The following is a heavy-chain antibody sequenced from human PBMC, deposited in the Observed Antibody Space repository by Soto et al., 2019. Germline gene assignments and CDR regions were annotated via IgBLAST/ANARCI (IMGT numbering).Heavy chain of an antibody. CDR1: GGSISSSSYY. J-gene: IGHJ5*02. CDR3: ARQSSGWYNWFDP. V-gene: IGHV4-39*01. CDR2: IYYSGSI. D-gene: IGHD6-19*01. Sequence: QLQLQESGPGLVKPSETLSLTCSVSGGSISSSSYYWGWIRQPPGKGLEWIGSIYYSGSIYYNPSLKSRVTISVDTSKNQFSLKLSSVTAAETAVCYCARQSSGWYNWFDPWGQGTLVTVSS.